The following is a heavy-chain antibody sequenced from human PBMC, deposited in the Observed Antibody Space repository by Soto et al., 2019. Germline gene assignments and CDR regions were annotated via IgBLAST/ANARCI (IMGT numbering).Heavy chain of an antibody. CDR2: IYHSGST. J-gene: IGHJ5*02. D-gene: IGHD3-10*01. CDR3: ARSYMVRGVANWFDP. CDR1: GGSISSSNW. Sequence: SETLSLTCAVSGGSISSSNWWSWVRQPPGKGLEWIGEIYHSGSTNYNPSLKSRVTISVDKSKNQFSLKLSSVTAADTAVYYCARSYMVRGVANWFDPWGQGTLVTVPQ. V-gene: IGHV4-4*02.